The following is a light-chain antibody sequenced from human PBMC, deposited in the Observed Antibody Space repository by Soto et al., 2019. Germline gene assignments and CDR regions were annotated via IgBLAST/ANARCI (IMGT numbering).Light chain of an antibody. CDR1: SSDVGGYNY. J-gene: IGLJ2*01. CDR2: DVS. Sequence: QSALTQPASVSGSPGQSITISCTGTSSDVGGYNYVSWYQQHPGKAPKLMIYDVSNRPSGVSNRFSGSKSGNTASLTISGLQAEDEADYYCSSYTSSSTRVFGGGPKLPV. V-gene: IGLV2-14*01. CDR3: SSYTSSSTRV.